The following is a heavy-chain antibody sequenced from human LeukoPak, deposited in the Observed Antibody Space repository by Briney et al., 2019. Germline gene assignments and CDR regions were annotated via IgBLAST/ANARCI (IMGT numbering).Heavy chain of an antibody. CDR2: ISGSGGST. Sequence: GGSLRLSCAASGFTFSSYAMSWVRQAPGKGLEWVSAISGSGGSTYYADSVKGRFTISRDNSKNTLYLQMNSLRAEDTAVHYCAKSCSSTSCYVGYYYYYMDVWGKGTTVTVSS. V-gene: IGHV3-23*01. CDR1: GFTFSSYA. D-gene: IGHD2-2*01. J-gene: IGHJ6*03. CDR3: AKSCSSTSCYVGYYYYYMDV.